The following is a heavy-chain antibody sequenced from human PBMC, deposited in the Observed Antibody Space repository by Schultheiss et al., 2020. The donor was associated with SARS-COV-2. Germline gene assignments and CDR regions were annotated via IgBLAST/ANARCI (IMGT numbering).Heavy chain of an antibody. D-gene: IGHD3-3*01. CDR1: GFTFSSYW. CDR3: ARDRHGLRFLEWLPDYYYGMDV. CDR2: IKQDGSEK. Sequence: GGSLRLSCAASGFTFSSYWMSWVRQAPGKGLEWVANIKQDGSEKYYVDSVKGRFTISRDNAKNSLYLQMNSLRAEDTAVYYCARDRHGLRFLEWLPDYYYGMDVWGQGTTVTVSS. V-gene: IGHV3-7*01. J-gene: IGHJ6*02.